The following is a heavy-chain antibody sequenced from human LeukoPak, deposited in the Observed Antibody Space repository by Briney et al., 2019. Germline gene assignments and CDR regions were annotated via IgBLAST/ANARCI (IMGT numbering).Heavy chain of an antibody. CDR3: AKGSVGNADFAS. J-gene: IGHJ4*02. CDR1: GFTFSSFS. V-gene: IGHV3-23*01. D-gene: IGHD6-25*01. Sequence: PGGSLRLSCAASGFTFSSFSMTWVRQAPGKGLEWVSSIIVSGATYYADSVKGRFTVSRDSFRGMLFLQTDSLRVEDTAVYFCAKGSVGNADFASWGQGALVTVSS. CDR2: IIVSGAT.